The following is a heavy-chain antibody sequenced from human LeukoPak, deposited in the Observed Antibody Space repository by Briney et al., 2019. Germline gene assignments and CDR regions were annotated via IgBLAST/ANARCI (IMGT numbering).Heavy chain of an antibody. J-gene: IGHJ5*02. D-gene: IGHD1-20*01. V-gene: IGHV4-31*03. Sequence: PSQTLSLTCTLSGGSITSGRYYWPWNRQHPQRGGEWIEYVSYSGSTNYNSSLKSRLTISADTSKNQFYLRLTSVTAADTAVYYCARDPRGDITGTTFDRWGQGTLVTVSS. CDR3: ARDPRGDITGTTFDR. CDR1: GGSITSGRYY. CDR2: VSYSGST.